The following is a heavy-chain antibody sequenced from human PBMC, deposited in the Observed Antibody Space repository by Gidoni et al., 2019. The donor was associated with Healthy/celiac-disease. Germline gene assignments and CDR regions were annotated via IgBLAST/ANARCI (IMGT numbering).Heavy chain of an antibody. V-gene: IGHV3-49*03. Sequence: EVQLVESGGGLVQPGRSLRLSCTASGFPFGDYAMSWFRQAPGKGLGWVGFIRSKAYGGTTEYAASGKGRFNISRDDSKSIAYLQMNSLKTEDTAVYYCTRESYDSSGYYYLHAFDIWGQGTMVTVSS. CDR1: GFPFGDYA. J-gene: IGHJ3*02. CDR2: IRSKAYGGTT. D-gene: IGHD3-22*01. CDR3: TRESYDSSGYYYLHAFDI.